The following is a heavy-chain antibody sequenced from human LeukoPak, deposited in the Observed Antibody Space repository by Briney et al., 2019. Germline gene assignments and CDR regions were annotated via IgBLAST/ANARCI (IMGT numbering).Heavy chain of an antibody. CDR2: IHDSGST. CDR1: GGSLSSYY. J-gene: IGHJ5*02. Sequence: PSETLSLTCSVSGGSLSSYYWRWIRQSPGKQLEWIGAIHDSGSTNYNPSLNSRVTIFMDTSKNQFSLRLSSVTAADTAVYYCARDRAAGGLGYNWFDPWGQGVLVTVSS. V-gene: IGHV4-59*01. D-gene: IGHD6-19*01. CDR3: ARDRAAGGLGYNWFDP.